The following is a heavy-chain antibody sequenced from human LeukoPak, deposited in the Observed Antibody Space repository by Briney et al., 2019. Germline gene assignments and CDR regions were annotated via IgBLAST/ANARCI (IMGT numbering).Heavy chain of an antibody. V-gene: IGHV3-23*01. CDR3: AERSYGDYYYGMDV. Sequence: GGSLRLSCAASGFTFSSYAMSWVRQAPGKGLEWVSAISGSDGTTYYADSVKGRFTISRGEPKNTLYLQMNSLRVEDTAVYYCAERSYGDYYYGMDVWGQGTTVTVSS. D-gene: IGHD4-17*01. CDR1: GFTFSSYA. J-gene: IGHJ6*02. CDR2: ISGSDGTT.